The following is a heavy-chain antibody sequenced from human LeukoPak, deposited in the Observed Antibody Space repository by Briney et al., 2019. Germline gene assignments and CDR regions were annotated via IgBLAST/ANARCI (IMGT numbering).Heavy chain of an antibody. D-gene: IGHD3-10*01. CDR2: IYYSGST. V-gene: IGHV4-59*08. Sequence: SETLSLTCTVSGGPISSYYWSWIRQPPGKGLEWIGYIYYSGSTNYNPSLKSRVTISVDTSKNQFSLKLSSVTAADTAVYYCARELGGYLNWFDPWGQGTLVTVSS. CDR3: ARELGGYLNWFDP. CDR1: GGPISSYY. J-gene: IGHJ5*02.